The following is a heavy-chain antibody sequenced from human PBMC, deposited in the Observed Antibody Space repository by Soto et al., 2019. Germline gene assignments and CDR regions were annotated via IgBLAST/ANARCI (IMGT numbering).Heavy chain of an antibody. V-gene: IGHV3-74*01. CDR2: VKGDEGYT. CDR3: EREGASLF. CDR1: GFTFSSYW. Sequence: EVQLVESGGGLVQPGGSLRLSCAASGFTFSSYWMHWVRQAPGKGLVWVARVKGDEGYTAYADSVKGRFSISRDNAKNMLYLQMNSLRVEDTAVYYCEREGASLFWGQGPPVTVSS. J-gene: IGHJ4*02.